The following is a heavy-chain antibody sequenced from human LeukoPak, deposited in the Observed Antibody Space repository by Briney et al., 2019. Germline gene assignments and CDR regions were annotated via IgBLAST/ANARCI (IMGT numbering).Heavy chain of an antibody. Sequence: SETLSLTCAVSGGSISSAGYSWSWIRQPPGKGLEWIGYIYHSGSTYYNPSLKSRVTISVDTSKNQFSLKLSSVTAADTAVYYCARGKGGSTIFGVALSGHWFDPWGQGTLVTVSS. CDR3: ARGKGGSTIFGVALSGHWFDP. CDR1: GGSISSAGYS. J-gene: IGHJ5*02. V-gene: IGHV4-30-2*01. CDR2: IYHSGST. D-gene: IGHD3-3*01.